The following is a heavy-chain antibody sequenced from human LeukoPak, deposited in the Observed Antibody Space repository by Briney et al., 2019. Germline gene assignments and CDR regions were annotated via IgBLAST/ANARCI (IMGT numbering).Heavy chain of an antibody. J-gene: IGHJ4*02. V-gene: IGHV3-7*01. CDR2: IKPDGSEK. CDR3: ARGDTSGYYYRFFDY. Sequence: GGSLRLSCVASGFTFSNYWMSWVRQAPGKGLEWVANIKPDGSEKSYVDSVKGRFTISRDNAKNSLYLQMNSLRAEDTAVYYCARGDTSGYYYRFFDYWGQGTLVTVSS. D-gene: IGHD3-22*01. CDR1: GFTFSNYW.